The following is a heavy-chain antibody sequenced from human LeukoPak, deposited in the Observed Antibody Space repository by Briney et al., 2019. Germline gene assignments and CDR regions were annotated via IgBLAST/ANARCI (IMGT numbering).Heavy chain of an antibody. D-gene: IGHD3-22*01. CDR3: ARFDSRRKNFDY. V-gene: IGHV6-1*01. Sequence: SQTLSLTCVISGDSVSNNNTAWNWIRQSPSRGLEWLGRTYYRSKWNTDYAVSVKSQITINPDTSKNQFSLQLKSVTPEDTAVYYCARFDSRRKNFDYWGQGTLLTVSS. CDR2: TYYRSKWNT. CDR1: GDSVSNNNTA. J-gene: IGHJ4*02.